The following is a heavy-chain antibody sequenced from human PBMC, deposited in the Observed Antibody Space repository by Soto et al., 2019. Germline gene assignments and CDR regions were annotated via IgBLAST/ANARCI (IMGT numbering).Heavy chain of an antibody. D-gene: IGHD2-2*01. Sequence: LRLSCAASGFNFSNYAMHWVRQAPGKGLEWLAIISYEGSNKYSADSVKGRFTISRDNAKNALYLHVNSLRAEDTAVYYCVKVLARGVGVPRFYFDSWGQGALVTVSS. CDR1: GFNFSNYA. CDR3: VKVLARGVGVPRFYFDS. J-gene: IGHJ4*02. CDR2: ISYEGSNK. V-gene: IGHV3-30*18.